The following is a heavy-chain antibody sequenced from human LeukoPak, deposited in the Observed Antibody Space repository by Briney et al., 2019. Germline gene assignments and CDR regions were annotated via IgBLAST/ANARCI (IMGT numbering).Heavy chain of an antibody. V-gene: IGHV4-61*02. D-gene: IGHD3-9*01. J-gene: IGHJ5*02. Sequence: SQTLSLTCTVSGGSISSGSYYWSWIRQPARKGLEWIGRIYTSGSTNYNPYLKSRVTISVVTSKNQLSLKLSSVPAADTAVYYCASRVLRYFDWLFDPWGQGTLVTVSS. CDR2: IYTSGST. CDR3: ASRVLRYFDWLFDP. CDR1: GGSISSGSYY.